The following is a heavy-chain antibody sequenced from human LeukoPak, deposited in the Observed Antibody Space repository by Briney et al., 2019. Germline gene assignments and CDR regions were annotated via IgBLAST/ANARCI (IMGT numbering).Heavy chain of an antibody. CDR1: GFTFDDHG. J-gene: IGHJ4*02. CDR3: ARDRSYGSFDY. V-gene: IGHV3-20*01. Sequence: PGGSLRLSCAASGFTFDDHGMNWVRQAPGKGLEWVSGINWNGGSTFYADSVKGRFTISRDNAENALYLQMNSLTAEDTALYHCARDRSYGSFDYWGQGTLVTVSS. D-gene: IGHD5-18*01. CDR2: INWNGGST.